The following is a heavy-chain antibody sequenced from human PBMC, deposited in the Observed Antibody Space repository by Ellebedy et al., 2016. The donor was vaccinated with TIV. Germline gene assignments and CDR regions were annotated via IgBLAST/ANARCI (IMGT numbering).Heavy chain of an antibody. J-gene: IGHJ4*02. CDR1: GYSFSSYY. D-gene: IGHD4-17*01. CDR3: ARLLTTVTPFDY. CDR2: IDPSDSYT. Sequence: ASVKVSCKASGYSFSSYYISWVRQMPGKGLEWMGRIDPSDSYTNYSPSFQGHVTISADKSISTAYLQWSSLKASDTAMYYCARLLTTVTPFDYWGQGTLVTVSS. V-gene: IGHV5-10-1*01.